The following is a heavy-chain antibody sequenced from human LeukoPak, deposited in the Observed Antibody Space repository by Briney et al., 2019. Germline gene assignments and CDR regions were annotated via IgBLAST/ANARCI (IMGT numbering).Heavy chain of an antibody. Sequence: PSETLSLTCSVSGVSIRSSSFYWGWIRQPPGKGLEWIGSIYYSGSTYYRPSLKSRVTMSVDTSKNQFSLRLSSVTAADTAVYYCARGLRWDLTISGTSTFDHWGQGSLVTVSS. V-gene: IGHV4-39*01. CDR3: ARGLRWDLTISGTSTFDH. D-gene: IGHD1-26*01. CDR2: IYYSGST. J-gene: IGHJ5*02. CDR1: GVSIRSSSFY.